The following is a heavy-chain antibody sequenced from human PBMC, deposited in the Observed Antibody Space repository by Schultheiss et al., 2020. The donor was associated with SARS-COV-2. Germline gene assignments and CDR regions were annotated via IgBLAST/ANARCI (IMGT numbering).Heavy chain of an antibody. CDR2: ISYDGSNK. CDR3: ARGAGSV. Sequence: GGSLRLSCAASGFTFSSYAMHWVRQAPGKGLEWVAVISYDGSNKYYADSVKGRFTIARDNSKNTLYLQMNSLRAEDTAVYYCARGAGSVWGKGTTVTVSS. V-gene: IGHV3-30-3*01. D-gene: IGHD6-19*01. CDR1: GFTFSSYA. J-gene: IGHJ6*03.